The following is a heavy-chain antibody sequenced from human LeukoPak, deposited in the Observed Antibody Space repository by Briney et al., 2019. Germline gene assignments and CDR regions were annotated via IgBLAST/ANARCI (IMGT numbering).Heavy chain of an antibody. V-gene: IGHV1-46*01. CDR3: ARLIPQKWELPGKWFDP. CDR1: GDTFTSYY. D-gene: IGHD1-26*01. Sequence: GASVKVSCKASGDTFTSYYMHWVRQAPGQGLEWMGIINPSGGSTSYAQKFQGRVTMTRDMSTSTASMELRSLRSDDTAVYYCARLIPQKWELPGKWFDPWGQGTLVTVSS. J-gene: IGHJ5*02. CDR2: INPSGGST.